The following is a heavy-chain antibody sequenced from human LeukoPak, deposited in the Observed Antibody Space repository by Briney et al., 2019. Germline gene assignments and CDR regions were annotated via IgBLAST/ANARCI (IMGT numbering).Heavy chain of an antibody. Sequence: SETLSLTCSVSGYPTRNGYHWGWIRQPPGKGLEWIGRIFHTGSTNYNPSLKSRVTISVDTSRNQFSLTLNSVTAADTAVYYCARDDCSGGGCYAAWYLDVWGRGSLVTVSS. V-gene: IGHV4-38-2*02. CDR2: IFHTGST. CDR1: GYPTRNGYH. D-gene: IGHD2-15*01. J-gene: IGHJ2*01. CDR3: ARDDCSGGGCYAAWYLDV.